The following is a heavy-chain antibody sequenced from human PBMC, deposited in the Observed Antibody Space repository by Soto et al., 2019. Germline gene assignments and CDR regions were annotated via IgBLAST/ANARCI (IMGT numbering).Heavy chain of an antibody. Sequence: QVQLVESGGGVVQPGRSLRLSCAASGFTFNNYGMHWVRQAPGKGLEWVAVISYDGSNKYYADSVKGRFTISRDNSKNTLYLQLNSVTAEDTAVYYCAEREGYWGQGTLVTVSS. V-gene: IGHV3-30*18. CDR1: GFTFNNYG. J-gene: IGHJ4*02. CDR2: ISYDGSNK. CDR3: AEREGY. D-gene: IGHD1-26*01.